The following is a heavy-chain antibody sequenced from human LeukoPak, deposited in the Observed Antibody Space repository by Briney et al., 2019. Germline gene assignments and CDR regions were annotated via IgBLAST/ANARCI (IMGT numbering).Heavy chain of an antibody. J-gene: IGHJ3*02. CDR3: ARDWRVVAATTEAFDI. Sequence: GGSLRLSCAASGFTFSSYEMNWVRQAPGKGLEWVSYISSSGSTIYYADSVKGRFTISRDNAKNSLYLHMNSLRAEDTAVYYCARDWRVVAATTEAFDIWGQGTMVTVSS. V-gene: IGHV3-48*03. CDR1: GFTFSSYE. D-gene: IGHD2-15*01. CDR2: ISSSGSTI.